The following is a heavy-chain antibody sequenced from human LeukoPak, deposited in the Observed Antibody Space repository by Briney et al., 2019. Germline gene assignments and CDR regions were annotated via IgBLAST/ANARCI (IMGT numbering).Heavy chain of an antibody. CDR1: GYTFTRYY. V-gene: IGHV1-2*02. Sequence: ASVKVSSKASGYTFTRYYMHWVRQAPGQGLEWMGWINPNSGGTNYAQKFQGRVTMTRDTSISTAYMELSRLRSDDTAVYYCARVGDGYNDYFDYWGQGTLVTVSS. D-gene: IGHD5-24*01. J-gene: IGHJ4*02. CDR2: INPNSGGT. CDR3: ARVGDGYNDYFDY.